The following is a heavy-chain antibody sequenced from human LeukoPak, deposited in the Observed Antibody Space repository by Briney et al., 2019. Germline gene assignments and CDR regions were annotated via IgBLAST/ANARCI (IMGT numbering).Heavy chain of an antibody. CDR1: GGSLSGYY. V-gene: IGHV4-34*01. CDR3: ARGDYYGSGSSLNVY. D-gene: IGHD3-10*01. CDR2: INHSGST. J-gene: IGHJ4*02. Sequence: SETLSLTCAVYGGSLSGYYWSWIRQPPGKGLEWIGEINHSGSTNYSPSLKSRVTISVDTSKNQFSLKLSSVTAADTAVYYCARGDYYGSGSSLNVYRGQGTLVTVSS.